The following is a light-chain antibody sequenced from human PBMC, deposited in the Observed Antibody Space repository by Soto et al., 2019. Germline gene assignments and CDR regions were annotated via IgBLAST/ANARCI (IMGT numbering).Light chain of an antibody. CDR2: DAS. CDR3: QQYYSFPWK. CDR1: QSISSW. Sequence: DIQMTHSPSTLSASVGDRVTITCRASQSISSWLAWYQQKPGKAPKLLIYDASSLESGVPSRFSGSGSGTDFTLTISCLQSEDFATYYCQQYYSFPWKFGQGTRLEIK. V-gene: IGKV1-5*01. J-gene: IGKJ5*01.